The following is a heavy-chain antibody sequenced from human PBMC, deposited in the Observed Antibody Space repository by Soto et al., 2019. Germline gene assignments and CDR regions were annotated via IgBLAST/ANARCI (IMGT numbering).Heavy chain of an antibody. D-gene: IGHD6-19*01. CDR2: IKSSGST. J-gene: IGHJ4*02. V-gene: IGHV4-39*01. CDR1: GGSITRNAHY. CDR3: ARLGSSGWYQGSYFDY. Sequence: QLQLQESGPGLVRPSETLSLICTVSGGSITRNAHYWGWIRQSPGKGLEWIGDIKSSGSTNYNLSLKSRVSMSVETSKNQFSLKMNSVTAADTAVYYCARLGSSGWYQGSYFDYWGQGTLVTVSS.